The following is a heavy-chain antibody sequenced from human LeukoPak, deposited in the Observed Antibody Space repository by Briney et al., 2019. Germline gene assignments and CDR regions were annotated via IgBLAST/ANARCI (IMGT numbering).Heavy chain of an antibody. J-gene: IGHJ4*02. Sequence: ASVKVSCKASGYTFTSYYMHWVRQAPGQGLEWMGIINPSGGSTSYAQKFQGRVTMTRDTSTSTVYMELSSLRSEDTAVYYCASGDYGGNSGLGFDYWGQGTLVTVSS. V-gene: IGHV1-46*01. CDR2: INPSGGST. CDR1: GYTFTSYY. CDR3: ASGDYGGNSGLGFDY. D-gene: IGHD4-23*01.